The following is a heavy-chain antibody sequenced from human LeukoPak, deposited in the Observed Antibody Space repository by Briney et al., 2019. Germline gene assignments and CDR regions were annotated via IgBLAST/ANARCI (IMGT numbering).Heavy chain of an antibody. D-gene: IGHD2-15*01. CDR3: ASLGYCSGGSCYP. J-gene: IGHJ5*02. CDR1: GYTFTGYY. Sequence: ASVKVSCKASGYTFTGYYMHWVRQAPGQGLEWMGWINPNSGSTNYAQKFQGRVTMTRDTSISTAYMELSRLRSDDTAVFYCASLGYCSGGSCYPWGQGTLVTVSS. V-gene: IGHV1-2*02. CDR2: INPNSGST.